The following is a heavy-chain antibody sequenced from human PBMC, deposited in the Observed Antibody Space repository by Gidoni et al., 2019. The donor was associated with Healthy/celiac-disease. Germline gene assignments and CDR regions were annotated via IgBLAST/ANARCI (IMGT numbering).Heavy chain of an antibody. J-gene: IGHJ4*02. D-gene: IGHD4-17*01. Sequence: TGGTFSSYTISWVRQAPGQGLEWMGRIIPILGIANYAQKFQGRVTITADKSTSTAYMELSSLRSEDTAVYYCGAFMTTVTTRVDYWGQGTLVTVSS. CDR2: IIPILGIA. V-gene: IGHV1-69*02. CDR3: GAFMTTVTTRVDY. CDR1: GGTFSSYT.